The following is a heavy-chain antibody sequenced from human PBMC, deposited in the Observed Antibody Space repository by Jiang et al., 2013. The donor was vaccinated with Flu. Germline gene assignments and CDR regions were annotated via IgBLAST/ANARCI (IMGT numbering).Heavy chain of an antibody. J-gene: IGHJ5*02. D-gene: IGHD6-6*01. CDR2: DT. CDR3: ARISIAARPGPFDP. Sequence: DTRYSPSFQGQVTISADKSISTAYLQWSSLKASDTAMYYCARISIAARPGPFDPWGQGTLVTVSS. V-gene: IGHV5-51*01.